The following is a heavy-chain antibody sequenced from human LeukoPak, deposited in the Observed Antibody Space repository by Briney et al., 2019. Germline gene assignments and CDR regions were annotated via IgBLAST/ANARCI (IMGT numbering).Heavy chain of an antibody. D-gene: IGHD2-2*01. CDR1: GFTFSNAW. J-gene: IGHJ4*02. CDR2: IKSKTHGGTT. CDR3: TIRTIIGSFDY. Sequence: PGGSLRLSCAASGFTFSNAWMSWVRQAPGKGLEWVGRIKSKTHGGTTDYAAPVIGRFTISRDDSKNTLYLQMNSLTTEDTAVYYCTIRTIIGSFDYWGQGTLVTVSS. V-gene: IGHV3-15*01.